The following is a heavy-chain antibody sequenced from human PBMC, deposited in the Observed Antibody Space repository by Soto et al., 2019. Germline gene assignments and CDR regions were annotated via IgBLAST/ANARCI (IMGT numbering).Heavy chain of an antibody. D-gene: IGHD5-18*01. Sequence: PSETLSLTCAVSGGSISSGGYSWSWIRQPPGKGLEWIGYIYHSGSTYYNPSLKSRVTISVDTSKNQFSLKLSSVTAADTAVYYCARSGYSYGRYYYYGMDVWGQGTTVTVSS. CDR2: IYHSGST. CDR1: GGSISSGGYS. CDR3: ARSGYSYGRYYYYGMDV. J-gene: IGHJ6*02. V-gene: IGHV4-30-2*01.